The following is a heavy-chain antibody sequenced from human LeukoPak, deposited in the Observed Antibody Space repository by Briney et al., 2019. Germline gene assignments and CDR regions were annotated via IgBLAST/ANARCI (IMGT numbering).Heavy chain of an antibody. Sequence: SETLSLTCTVSRGSMSDYYWSWIRQSAGRGLEWIGRIHFSGSTNYNPSLKSRVTMSLDTSKKQVSLRLTSVIAADTAIYYCAREPTESTTAYWGQGALVTVPS. D-gene: IGHD4-11*01. V-gene: IGHV4-4*07. CDR1: RGSMSDYY. CDR3: AREPTESTTAY. CDR2: IHFSGST. J-gene: IGHJ4*02.